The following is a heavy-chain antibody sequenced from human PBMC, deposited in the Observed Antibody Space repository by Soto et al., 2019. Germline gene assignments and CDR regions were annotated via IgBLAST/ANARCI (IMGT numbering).Heavy chain of an antibody. CDR2: IYYSGST. J-gene: IGHJ6*02. CDR1: GGSISSYY. V-gene: IGHV4-59*01. D-gene: IGHD2-2*01. CDR3: ARDAGYCSSTSCLYGMDV. Sequence: SETLSLTCTVSGGSISSYYWSWIRQPPGKGLEWIGYIYYSGSTNYNPSLKSRVTISVDTSKNQFSLKLSSVTAADTAVYYCARDAGYCSSTSCLYGMDVWGQGTTVTV.